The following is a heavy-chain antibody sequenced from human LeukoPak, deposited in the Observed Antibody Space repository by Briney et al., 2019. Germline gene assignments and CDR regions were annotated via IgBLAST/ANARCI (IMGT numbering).Heavy chain of an antibody. CDR3: AREHYDILTGYYGY. J-gene: IGHJ4*02. Sequence: ASVKVSCKASGYTFTSYGISWVRQAPGQGLEWMGWISAYNGNTNYAQKLQGRVTMTTDTSTSTAYMELRSLRSGDTAVYYCAREHYDILTGYYGYWGQGTLVTVSS. CDR1: GYTFTSYG. D-gene: IGHD3-9*01. V-gene: IGHV1-18*01. CDR2: ISAYNGNT.